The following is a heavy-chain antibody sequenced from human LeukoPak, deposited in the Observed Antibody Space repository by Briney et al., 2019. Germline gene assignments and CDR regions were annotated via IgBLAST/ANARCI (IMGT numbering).Heavy chain of an antibody. CDR2: INPNSGGT. CDR1: GYTFTGYY. J-gene: IGHJ4*02. CDR3: ARGGSGFYYGSGSSDY. Sequence: GASVKVSCKASGYTFTGYYMHWVRQAPGQGLEWMGRINPNSGGTNYAQKFQGRVTMTRDTSISTAHMELSRLRSDDTAVYYCARGGSGFYYGSGSSDYWGQGTLVTVSS. D-gene: IGHD3-10*01. V-gene: IGHV1-2*06.